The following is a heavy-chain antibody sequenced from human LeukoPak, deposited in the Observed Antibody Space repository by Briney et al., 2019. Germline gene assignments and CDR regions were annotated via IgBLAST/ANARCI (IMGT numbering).Heavy chain of an antibody. CDR3: ARKDGGRDGMDV. D-gene: IGHD4-23*01. V-gene: IGHV1-2*02. CDR1: GYTFTDYY. J-gene: IGHJ6*02. CDR2: LNPNTLVT. Sequence: ASVKVSCRASGYTFTDYYMHWVRQAPGQGLEWMGWLNPNTLVTNYAQHFQGRVSMTWDTSISTGYMDLHSLASDDTAVYYCARKDGGRDGMDVWGQGTTVTVSS.